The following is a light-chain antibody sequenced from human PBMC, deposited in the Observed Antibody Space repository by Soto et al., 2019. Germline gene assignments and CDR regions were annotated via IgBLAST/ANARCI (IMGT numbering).Light chain of an antibody. CDR3: QQYYNWPRT. Sequence: EIVITQSPVTLSVSPGERATLSCRASQSVSSNLAWYQQKPGQAPRLLIYGASTRATGIPDRFSGSGSGTEFTLSISSLQSEDFAVYYCQQYYNWPRTFGQGTKVDIK. CDR1: QSVSSN. V-gene: IGKV3-15*01. CDR2: GAS. J-gene: IGKJ1*01.